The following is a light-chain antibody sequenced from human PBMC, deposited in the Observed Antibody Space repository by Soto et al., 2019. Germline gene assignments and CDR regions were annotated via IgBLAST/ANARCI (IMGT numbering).Light chain of an antibody. Sequence: QSALTQPASVSDSPGQSITISCTGTSSDVGGYNYVSWYQHHPGKAPRLMIYDVSNRPSGVSNRFSGSKSGNTASLIISGPQAEDEADYYCSSYTSSTSYVFGTGTKVTVL. V-gene: IGLV2-14*01. J-gene: IGLJ1*01. CDR1: SSDVGGYNY. CDR2: DVS. CDR3: SSYTSSTSYV.